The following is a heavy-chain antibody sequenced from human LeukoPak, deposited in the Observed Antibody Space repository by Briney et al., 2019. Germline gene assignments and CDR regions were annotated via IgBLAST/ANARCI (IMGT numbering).Heavy chain of an antibody. CDR1: GGSVSSGSHY. J-gene: IGHJ4*02. V-gene: IGHV4-61*01. CDR3: ARRRRYYFDY. Sequence: PSETLSLTCTVSGGSVSSGSHYWSWIRQPPGKGLEWIGYIYYTGSTNYNPSGTNYSPSLKSRVTISVDTSKNQFSLKLLSVTAAYTALYYCARRRRYYFDYWGQGTLVTVSS. CDR2: IYYTGST.